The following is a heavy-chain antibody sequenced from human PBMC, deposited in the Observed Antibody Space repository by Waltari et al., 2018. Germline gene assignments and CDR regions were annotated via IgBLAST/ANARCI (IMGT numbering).Heavy chain of an antibody. Sequence: QVQLQESGPGLVKPSQTLSLTCTVSGGSISSGSYYWSWIRQPAARGLEWIGRIYTSGSTNYNPSLKSRVTISVDTSKNQFSLKLSSVTAADTAVYYCAREAYYDFWSGYWAYFDYWGQGTLVTVSS. V-gene: IGHV4-61*02. J-gene: IGHJ4*02. D-gene: IGHD3-3*01. CDR3: AREAYYDFWSGYWAYFDY. CDR1: GGSISSGSYY. CDR2: IYTSGST.